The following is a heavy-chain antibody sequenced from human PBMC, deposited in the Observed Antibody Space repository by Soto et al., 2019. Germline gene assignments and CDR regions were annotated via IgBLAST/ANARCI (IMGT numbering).Heavy chain of an antibody. V-gene: IGHV3-33*01. Sequence: QVQLVESGGGVVQPGRSLRLSCAASGFTFSSYGMHWVRQAPGKGLEWVAVIWYDGSNKYYADSVKGRFTIYRDNSKNRLYQQINSLRAEDTAVYYCARGLRYFDYWGQGTLVTVSS. D-gene: IGHD5-12*01. CDR1: GFTFSSYG. CDR3: ARGLRYFDY. CDR2: IWYDGSNK. J-gene: IGHJ4*02.